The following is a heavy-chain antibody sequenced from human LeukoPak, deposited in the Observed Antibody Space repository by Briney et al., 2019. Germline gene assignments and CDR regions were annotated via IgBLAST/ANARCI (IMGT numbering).Heavy chain of an antibody. V-gene: IGHV1-8*01. CDR3: ARGRRLRLGELSLSLYNWFDP. CDR1: GYTFTSYE. D-gene: IGHD3-16*02. Sequence: ASVKVSCKASGYTFTSYEINWVRQATGQGLEWMGWMNPNSGNTGYAQKFQGRVTMTRNTSISTAYMELSSLRSEDTAVYYCARGRRLRLGELSLSLYNWFDPWGQGTLVTVSS. J-gene: IGHJ5*02. CDR2: MNPNSGNT.